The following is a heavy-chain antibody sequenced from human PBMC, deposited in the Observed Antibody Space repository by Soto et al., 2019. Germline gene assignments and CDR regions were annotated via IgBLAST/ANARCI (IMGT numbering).Heavy chain of an antibody. CDR1: GDSVSSNSAA. CDR3: ARAAALALPPDYYYMDV. Sequence: SQTLSLTCAISGDSVSSNSAAWNGIRQSPARGRECLGRTYYSSKWYNDYAVSVKSRITPTPDPSTTQFSLQLNSVTPEDTAVYYCARAAALALPPDYYYMDVWGKGTTVTVSS. CDR2: TYYSSKWYN. D-gene: IGHD1-7*01. V-gene: IGHV6-1*01. J-gene: IGHJ6*03.